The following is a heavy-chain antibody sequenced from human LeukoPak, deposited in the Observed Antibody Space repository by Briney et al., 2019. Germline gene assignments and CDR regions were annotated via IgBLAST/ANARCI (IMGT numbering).Heavy chain of an antibody. D-gene: IGHD3-3*01. V-gene: IGHV1-8*03. J-gene: IGHJ4*02. Sequence: ASVKVSCKASGYTFTSYDINWVRQATGQGLEWMGWMNPNSGNTGYAQTFQGRVTITRDTSISTAYMELSSLRSEDTAVYYCARTSRIWSGQYYDYWGQGTLVTVSS. CDR3: ARTSRIWSGQYYDY. CDR1: GYTFTSYD. CDR2: MNPNSGNT.